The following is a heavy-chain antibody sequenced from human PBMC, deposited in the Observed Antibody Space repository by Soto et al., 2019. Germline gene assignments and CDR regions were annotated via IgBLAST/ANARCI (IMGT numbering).Heavy chain of an antibody. CDR2: IRSKAYGGTT. D-gene: IGHD3-10*01. V-gene: IGHV3-49*03. CDR3: TIEGRVRGVITPAREYYYYGMDV. J-gene: IGHJ6*02. CDR1: GFTFGDYA. Sequence: PGGSLRLSCTASGFTFGDYAMSWFRQAPGKGLEWVGFIRSKAYGGTTEYAASVKGRFTISRDDSKSIAYLQMNSLKTEDTAVYYCTIEGRVRGVITPAREYYYYGMDVWGQGTTVTVSS.